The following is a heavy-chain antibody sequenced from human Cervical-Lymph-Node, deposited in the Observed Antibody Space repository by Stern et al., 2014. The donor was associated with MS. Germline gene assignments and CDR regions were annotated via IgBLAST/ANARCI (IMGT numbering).Heavy chain of an antibody. J-gene: IGHJ5*02. CDR2: IYYSGTT. V-gene: IGHV4-31*03. D-gene: IGHD3-3*01. Sequence: VHLVESGPGLVKPSQTLSLTCTVSGDSIISTSYYWSWIRQHPTKGLEWIGYIYYSGTTYSNPSLQSRLSMSVDTSKNQFSLKLNSVTAADTAVYYCARFRTIFDWFDPWGQGTLVTVSS. CDR3: ARFRTIFDWFDP. CDR1: GDSIISTSYY.